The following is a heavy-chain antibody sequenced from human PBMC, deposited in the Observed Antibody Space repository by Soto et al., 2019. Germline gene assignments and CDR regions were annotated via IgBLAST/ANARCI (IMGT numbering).Heavy chain of an antibody. D-gene: IGHD6-13*01. J-gene: IGHJ5*02. CDR1: GFTFSSYS. V-gene: IGHV3-21*01. CDR3: ARDQAAAGTFPAFDP. Sequence: PGGSLRLSCAASGFTFSSYSMNWVRQAPGKGLEWVSSISSSSSYIYYADSVKGRFTISRDNAKNSLYLQMNSLRAEDTAVYYCARDQAAAGTFPAFDPWGQGTLVTVSS. CDR2: ISSSSSYI.